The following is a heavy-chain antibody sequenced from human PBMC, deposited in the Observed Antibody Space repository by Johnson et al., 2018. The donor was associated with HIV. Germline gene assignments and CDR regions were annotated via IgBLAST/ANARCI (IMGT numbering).Heavy chain of an antibody. D-gene: IGHD1-26*01. J-gene: IGHJ3*02. CDR2: ISYDGSNK. V-gene: IGHV3-30*18. CDR3: AKDMGGDRNAFDI. Sequence: QVLLVESGGGLVQPGGSLRLSCAASGFTFSSYWMSWVRQAPGKGLEWVAVISYDGSNKYYADSVTGLFTISRDNSKNTLYLQMNSLRAEDTAVYYCAKDMGGDRNAFDIWGQGTMVTVSS. CDR1: GFTFSSYW.